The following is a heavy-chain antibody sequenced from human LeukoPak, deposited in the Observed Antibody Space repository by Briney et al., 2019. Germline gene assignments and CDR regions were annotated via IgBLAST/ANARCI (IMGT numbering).Heavy chain of an antibody. V-gene: IGHV5-51*01. J-gene: IGHJ4*02. CDR3: ARRAISGSTWFPDY. CDR1: GYTFSIYW. D-gene: IGHD6-13*01. CDR2: IYPGDSDT. Sequence: GESLKISCKGSGYTFSIYWIAWVRQIPGKGLEWMGIIYPGDSDTRYSPSFQGQVTISADKSTSTAYLQWSSLKASDTAIYYCARRAISGSTWFPDYWGQGTLVTVSS.